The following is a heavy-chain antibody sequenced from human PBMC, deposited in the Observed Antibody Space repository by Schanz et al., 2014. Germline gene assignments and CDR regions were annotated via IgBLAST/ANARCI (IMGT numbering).Heavy chain of an antibody. CDR2: ITAYNGDT. V-gene: IGHV1-18*01. J-gene: IGHJ3*02. CDR3: ARGGGPEDVFDI. Sequence: QVQLVQSWAEVKGPGASVKVSCKASGYTFSSYGITWVRQAPGQGLEWMGWITAYNGDTNYALKLQGRVTMTTDTSTGTAYMELSSLRSDDTAVYYCARGGGPEDVFDIWGQGTILTVSS. CDR1: GYTFSSYG. D-gene: IGHD5-12*01.